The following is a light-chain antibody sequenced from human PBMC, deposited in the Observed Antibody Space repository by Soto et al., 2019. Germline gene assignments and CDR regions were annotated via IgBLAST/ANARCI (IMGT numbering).Light chain of an antibody. V-gene: IGKV3-11*01. CDR3: QQRTNGYT. J-gene: IGKJ2*01. CDR2: DAS. CDR1: QSVSRH. Sequence: ENVLTQSPATLSLSPGERATLSCRASQSVSRHLAWYQQKPGQTPRLLIYDASIRATGIPARFSGSGSGTDFTLTISSLEPEDVAVYFCQQRTNGYTFGQGTKLEIK.